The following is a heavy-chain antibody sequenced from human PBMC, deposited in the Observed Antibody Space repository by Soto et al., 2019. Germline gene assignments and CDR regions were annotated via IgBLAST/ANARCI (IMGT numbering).Heavy chain of an antibody. CDR1: GYTFTSYD. D-gene: IGHD1-26*01. V-gene: IGHV1-8*01. CDR2: MSPNSGNT. CDR3: APRELQTPWAPFQH. J-gene: IGHJ1*01. Sequence: ASVKVSCKASGYTFTSYDINWVRQATGQGLEWMGWMSPNSGNTGYAQKFQGRVTMTRNTSISTAYMELSSLRSEDTAVYYCAPRELQTPWAPFQHWGQGTLVTVSS.